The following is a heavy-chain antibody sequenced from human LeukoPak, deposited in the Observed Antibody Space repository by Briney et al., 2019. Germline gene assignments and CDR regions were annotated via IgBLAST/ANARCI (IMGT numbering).Heavy chain of an antibody. CDR3: ARDLIWYSGSYYVWFDP. Sequence: ASVKVSCKASGYTFTSYGISWVRQAPGQGLEWMGWISAYNGNTKYAQKFQGRVTMTTDTSTSTAYMELRSLRSDDTAVYYCARDLIWYSGSYYVWFDPWGQGTLVTVSS. CDR2: ISAYNGNT. J-gene: IGHJ5*02. D-gene: IGHD1-26*01. CDR1: GYTFTSYG. V-gene: IGHV1-18*01.